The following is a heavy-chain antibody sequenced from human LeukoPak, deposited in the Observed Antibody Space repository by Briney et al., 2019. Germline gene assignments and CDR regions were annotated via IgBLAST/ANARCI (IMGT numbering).Heavy chain of an antibody. V-gene: IGHV1-2*06. CDR2: INANSGGT. Sequence: ASVKVSCKTSGYAFADYFIHWVRQAPGQGLEWMGRINANSGGTEYQQKFQGRVTMTRDTSMSTAYVEVNWLISDDTAIYYCARDVSSTPNWEFDYWGQGTLVTVSS. D-gene: IGHD1-26*01. J-gene: IGHJ4*02. CDR1: GYAFADYF. CDR3: ARDVSSTPNWEFDY.